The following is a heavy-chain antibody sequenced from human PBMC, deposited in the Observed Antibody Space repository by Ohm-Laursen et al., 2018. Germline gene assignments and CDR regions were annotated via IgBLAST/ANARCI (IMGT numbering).Heavy chain of an antibody. D-gene: IGHD1-1*01. CDR3: AKGTTDVDY. J-gene: IGHJ4*02. CDR2: INHSGST. Sequence: TLSLTCAVYGGSFSGYYWSWIRQPPGKGLEWIGEINHSGSTNYNPSLKSRVTISVDTSKNQFSLKLSSVTAEDTAVYYCAKGTTDVDYWGQGTLVTVSS. CDR1: GGSFSGYY. V-gene: IGHV4-34*01.